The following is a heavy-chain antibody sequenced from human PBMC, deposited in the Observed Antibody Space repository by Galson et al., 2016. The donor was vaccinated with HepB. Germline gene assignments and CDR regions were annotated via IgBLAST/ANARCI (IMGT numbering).Heavy chain of an antibody. CDR1: GFNFGNYW. V-gene: IGHV3-7*01. CDR2: IKEDGSEK. J-gene: IGHJ3*02. CDR3: AREAVAGNVGAFDI. D-gene: IGHD6-19*01. Sequence: SLRLSCAASGFNFGNYWMSWVRQAPGMGLEWVANIKEDGSEKYYVDSVKGRFTISRDNAHNSLYLQMNSLRAEDTAVCYCAREAVAGNVGAFDIWGQGTMVTVSS.